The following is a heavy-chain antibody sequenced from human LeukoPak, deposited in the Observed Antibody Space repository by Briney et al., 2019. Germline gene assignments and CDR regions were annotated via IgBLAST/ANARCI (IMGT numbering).Heavy chain of an antibody. Sequence: PGRSLRLSCAASGFTFSSYGMHWVRQAPGKGLEWVAFIRYDGSNKYYADSVKGRFTISRDNSKNTLYLQMNSLRAEDTAVYYCAKGGATSPPLGYWGQGTLVTVSS. J-gene: IGHJ4*02. D-gene: IGHD5-24*01. V-gene: IGHV3-30*02. CDR2: IRYDGSNK. CDR1: GFTFSSYG. CDR3: AKGGATSPPLGY.